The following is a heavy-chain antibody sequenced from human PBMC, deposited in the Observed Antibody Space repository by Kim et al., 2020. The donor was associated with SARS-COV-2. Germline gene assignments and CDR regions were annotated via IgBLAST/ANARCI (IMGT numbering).Heavy chain of an antibody. CDR1: GFSFYSYG. CDR2: IWYDGSNE. CDR3: VRDRYPLTTSHFYYGMDL. D-gene: IGHD3-9*01. J-gene: IGHJ6*02. Sequence: GGSLRLSCAVSGFSFYSYGMHWVRQAPGKGLEWVAVIWYDGSNENYADTVNGRFTISRDNSKNTLFLQMNSLRAEDTAVYYCVRDRYPLTTSHFYYGMDLWGQGTTVTVSS. V-gene: IGHV3-33*08.